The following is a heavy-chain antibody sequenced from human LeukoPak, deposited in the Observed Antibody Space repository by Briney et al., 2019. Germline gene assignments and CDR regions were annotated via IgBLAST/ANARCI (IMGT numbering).Heavy chain of an antibody. CDR1: GFTFSSYW. CDR3: ARDHMTTVTKNDY. V-gene: IGHV3-7*03. J-gene: IGHJ4*02. D-gene: IGHD4-17*01. CDR2: IKQDGSEK. Sequence: SGGSLRLSCAASGFTFSSYWMSWVRQAPGKGLEWVANIKQDGSEKYYVDSVKGRFTISRDNAKNSLYLQMNSLRAEDTAVYYCARDHMTTVTKNDYWGQGNPGHRLL.